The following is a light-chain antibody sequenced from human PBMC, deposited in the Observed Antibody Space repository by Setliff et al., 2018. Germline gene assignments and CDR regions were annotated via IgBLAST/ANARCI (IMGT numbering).Light chain of an antibody. CDR3: GTWDSSLSEVL. Sequence: QSALTQPPSVSAAPGQKVTISCSGNSSNIGNSYVSWYQQLPGKAPKLLIYDNNERPSGIPDRFSGSKSGTSATLGITGLLTGDEAVYYCGTWDSSLSEVLFGGGTKGTVL. J-gene: IGLJ2*01. CDR1: SSNIGNSY. CDR2: DNN. V-gene: IGLV1-51*01.